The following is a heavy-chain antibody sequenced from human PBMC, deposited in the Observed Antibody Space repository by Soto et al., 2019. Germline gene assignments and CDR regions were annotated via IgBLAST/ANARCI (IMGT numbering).Heavy chain of an antibody. V-gene: IGHV4-4*07. J-gene: IGHJ4*02. CDR1: GASINNSY. CDR3: ARGPGLLPLGYFDY. Sequence: PSETLSLTCTVSGASINNSYWSWIRQPAGNGLEWIGRIYSSGKTNYNSSLKSRVTMSVDTSKNQFSLNLGSVTAADTAVYYCARGPGLLPLGYFDYWGQGTLVTVSS. CDR2: IYSSGKT.